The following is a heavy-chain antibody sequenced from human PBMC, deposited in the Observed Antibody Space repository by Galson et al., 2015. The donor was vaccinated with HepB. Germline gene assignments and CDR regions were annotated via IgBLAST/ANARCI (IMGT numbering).Heavy chain of an antibody. J-gene: IGHJ3*02. Sequence: SLRLSCAASGFTFSSYAMHWVRQAPGKGLEYVSTISSNGGSKYYADSVKGRFTISRDNSQNTLYLQMNSLTAEDTAVYYCVKAIYFSSISCYGHIWSQETMVTVSS. CDR3: VKAIYFSSISCYGHI. D-gene: IGHD2-2*01. CDR2: ISSNGGSK. CDR1: GFTFSSYA. V-gene: IGHV3-64D*06.